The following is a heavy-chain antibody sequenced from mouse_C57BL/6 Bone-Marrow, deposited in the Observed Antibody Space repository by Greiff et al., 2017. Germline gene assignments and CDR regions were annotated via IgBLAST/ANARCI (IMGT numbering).Heavy chain of an antibody. D-gene: IGHD1-1*01. CDR1: GFSFTSYA. J-gene: IGHJ4*01. Sequence: VQLQQSGPGLVAPSQSLSITCTVSGFSFTSYAISWVRQPPGKGLEWLGIIWTGGGTNYNSALKSRLSISKDNSKSHVFLKMNSLQTDDTDRYYCARTLYGSSPYYAMDDWGQGTSVTVSS. V-gene: IGHV2-9-1*01. CDR2: IWTGGGT. CDR3: ARTLYGSSPYYAMDD.